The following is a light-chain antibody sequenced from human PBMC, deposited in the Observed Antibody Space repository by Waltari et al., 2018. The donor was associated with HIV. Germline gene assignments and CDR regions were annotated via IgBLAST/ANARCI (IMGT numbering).Light chain of an antibody. J-gene: IGKJ2*01. V-gene: IGKV3-15*01. CDR3: HQYNNWPYT. Sequence: MMQSPDILPVSPGEGVTLTCRASQSVNTNVAWYQQRPGHAPRLLIYGASTRAAGFPARFSGAGSGTEFTLTISSLQSEDFALYFCHQYNNWPYTFGQGTKLDIK. CDR2: GAS. CDR1: QSVNTN.